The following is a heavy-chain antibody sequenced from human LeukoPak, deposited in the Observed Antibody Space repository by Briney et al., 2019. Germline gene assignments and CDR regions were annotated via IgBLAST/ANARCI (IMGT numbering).Heavy chain of an antibody. D-gene: IGHD3-10*01. V-gene: IGHV3-23*01. CDR1: AFTFSNYA. Sequence: GGSLRLSCAASAFTFSNYAMTWVRQAPGQGLEWVSAICGSGGSTFHADSVKGRFTISRDNSKNTLYLQMSSLRGEDTAVYYCAKDPYVSVTSYPSTCFGFDVWRQGTTVTVSS. CDR3: AKDPYVSVTSYPSTCFGFDV. CDR2: ICGSGGST. J-gene: IGHJ6*02.